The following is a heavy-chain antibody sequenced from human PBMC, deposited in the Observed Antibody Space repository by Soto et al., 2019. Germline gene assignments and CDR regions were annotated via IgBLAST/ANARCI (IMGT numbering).Heavy chain of an antibody. CDR1: GCTFSSYA. CDR2: IIPIFGTA. CDR3: ARGGDQITLTVQPSFF. J-gene: IGHJ4*02. V-gene: IGHV1-69*13. Sequence: SVKVSCKASGCTFSSYAISWVRQAPGQGLEWMGGIIPIFGTANYAQKFQGRVTITADESTSTAYMELSSLRSEDTAVYYCARGGDQITLTVQPSFFWGQGTLVTVFS. D-gene: IGHD3-22*01.